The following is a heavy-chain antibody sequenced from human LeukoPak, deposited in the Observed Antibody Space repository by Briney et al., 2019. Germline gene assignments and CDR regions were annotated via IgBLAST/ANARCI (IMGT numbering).Heavy chain of an antibody. CDR3: AREVGRDYYFDY. CDR2: IWNDGSTT. D-gene: IGHD5-24*01. Sequence: GRSLRLSCTASGFTFRGHVMHWVRQAPGKGLEWVAAIWNDGSTTWYADSVKGRFNISRDNSKNTLYLEMNSLRAEDTAVYYSAREVGRDYYFDYWGQGTLVTVSS. J-gene: IGHJ4*02. V-gene: IGHV3-33*01. CDR1: GFTFRGHV.